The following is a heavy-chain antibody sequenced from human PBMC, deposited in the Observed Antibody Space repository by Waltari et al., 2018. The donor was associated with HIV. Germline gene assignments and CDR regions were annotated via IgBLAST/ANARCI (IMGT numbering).Heavy chain of an antibody. CDR3: ARDRISTLVRAIIPYYDY. J-gene: IGHJ4*02. CDR2: ISAYNANT. V-gene: IGHV1-18*01. Sequence: QVQLVQSGGDVKKPGASVKVSCKTSGYSFSSYGISWVRQAPGQGLEWMGWISAYNANTKYAQNLQGRVSMTTDTTTTTAFMELRSLRSDDTAVYYCARDRISTLVRAIIPYYDYWGQGTLVTVSS. D-gene: IGHD3-10*01. CDR1: GYSFSSYG.